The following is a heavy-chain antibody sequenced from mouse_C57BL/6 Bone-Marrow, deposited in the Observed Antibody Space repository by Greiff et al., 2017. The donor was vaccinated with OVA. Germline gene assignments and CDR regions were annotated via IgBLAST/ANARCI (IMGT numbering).Heavy chain of an antibody. V-gene: IGHV1-9*01. CDR2: ILPGSGST. CDR1: GYTFTGYW. J-gene: IGHJ2*01. Sequence: VQLQQSGAELMKPGASVKLSCKATGYTFTGYWIEWVKQRPGHGLEWIGEILPGSGSTNYHEKFKGKATFTADTSSNTAYMQLSSLTTEDSAIYYCARGRNFDYWGKGTTLTVSS. CDR3: ARGRNFDY.